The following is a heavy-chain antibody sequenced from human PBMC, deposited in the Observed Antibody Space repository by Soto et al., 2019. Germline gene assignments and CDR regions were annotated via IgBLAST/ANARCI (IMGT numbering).Heavy chain of an antibody. J-gene: IGHJ1*01. CDR2: IHHSGST. Sequence: QVQLQESGPGLVKASQTLSLTCNVSGGSISSGGYYWTWIRQHPGKGVEWIGNIHHSGSTFYNPSLKSRVSISVDTSKSQFSLKLSSVTAADTAVYFCVRGVLSGGQGPLVTVSS. CDR3: VRGVLS. CDR1: GGSISSGGYY. V-gene: IGHV4-31*03. D-gene: IGHD3-10*01.